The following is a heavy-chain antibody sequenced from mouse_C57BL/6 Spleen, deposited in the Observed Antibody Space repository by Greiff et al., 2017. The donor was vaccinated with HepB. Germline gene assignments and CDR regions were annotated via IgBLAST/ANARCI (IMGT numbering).Heavy chain of an antibody. V-gene: IGHV5-17*01. CDR2: ISSGSSTI. J-gene: IGHJ3*01. Sequence: EVKLMESGGGLVKPGGSLKLSCAASGFTFSDYGMHWVRQAPEKGLEWVAYISSGSSTIYYADTVKGRFTISRDNAKNTLFLQMTSLRSEDTAMYYCAPGFPWFAYWGQGTLVTVSA. D-gene: IGHD4-1*01. CDR3: APGFPWFAY. CDR1: GFTFSDYG.